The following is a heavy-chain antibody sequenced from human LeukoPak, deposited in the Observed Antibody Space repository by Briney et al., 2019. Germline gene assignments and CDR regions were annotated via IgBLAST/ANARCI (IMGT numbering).Heavy chain of an antibody. V-gene: IGHV3-21*01. D-gene: IGHD3-10*02. Sequence: TGGSLRLSCAASGFTFSSYSMNWVRQAPGKGLEWVSSISSSSSYIYYADSVKGRFTISRDNAKNSLYLQMNSLRAEDTAVYYCARVSPRTRYVTGSGDDYWGQGTLVTVSS. CDR2: ISSSSSYI. J-gene: IGHJ4*02. CDR1: GFTFSSYS. CDR3: ARVSPRTRYVTGSGDDY.